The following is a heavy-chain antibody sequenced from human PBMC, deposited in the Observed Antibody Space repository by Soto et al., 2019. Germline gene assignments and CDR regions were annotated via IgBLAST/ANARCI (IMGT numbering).Heavy chain of an antibody. CDR2: ISAYNGNT. J-gene: IGHJ6*02. CDR1: GYTFTSYG. CDR3: ARDHGGPTTVTTYYYCYCGMDV. Sequence: QVQLVQSGAEVKKPGASVKVSCKASGYTFTSYGISWVRQAPGQGLEWMGWISAYNGNTNYAQKLQGRVTMTTDTTTSTAYMELRSLRSDDTAVYYCARDHGGPTTVTTYYYCYCGMDVWGQGTTVTVSS. V-gene: IGHV1-18*01. D-gene: IGHD4-17*01.